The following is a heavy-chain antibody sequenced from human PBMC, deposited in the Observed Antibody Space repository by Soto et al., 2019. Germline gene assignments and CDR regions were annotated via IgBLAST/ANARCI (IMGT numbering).Heavy chain of an antibody. J-gene: IGHJ4*02. CDR3: AKDVHCGGGSCSWSEGFDY. Sequence: QVQLVESGGGVVQPGRSLRLSCAASGFIFSSYGMHWVRQAPGKGLEWVAVISYERSHTYYADSVKGRFTITRDNSKNTLYLRMNSLRPEDTAVYYCAKDVHCGGGSCSWSEGFDYWGQGTLLTVSS. V-gene: IGHV3-30*18. CDR1: GFIFSSYG. CDR2: ISYERSHT. D-gene: IGHD2-15*01.